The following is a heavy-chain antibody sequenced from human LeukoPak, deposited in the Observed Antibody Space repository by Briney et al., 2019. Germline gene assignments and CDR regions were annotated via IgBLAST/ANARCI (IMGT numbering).Heavy chain of an antibody. J-gene: IGHJ4*02. CDR2: IHSGGST. CDR3: ARVQGAYLDH. CDR1: GFTVSTND. D-gene: IGHD4/OR15-4a*01. Sequence: GGSLRLSCVASGFTVSTNDLSWVRQAPGKGLELVSVIHSGGSTNHANSVKGRFIISRDNSKNTVYLQMNSLRLEDTAVYYCARVQGAYLDHWGQGALVTVSS. V-gene: IGHV3-66*01.